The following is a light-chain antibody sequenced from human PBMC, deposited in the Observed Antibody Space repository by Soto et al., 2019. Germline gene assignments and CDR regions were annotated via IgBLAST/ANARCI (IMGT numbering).Light chain of an antibody. J-gene: IGKJ2*01. V-gene: IGKV3-15*01. CDR2: GAS. CDR3: QQYDNWYT. Sequence: EIVMTQSPATLSVSPGERATLSCRASQSVSSNFAWYQQKPGQAPRLLIYGASTRATGIPARFSGSESGTEFTLTISRLQAEDSAVYYCQQYDNWYTFGQGTKLEIK. CDR1: QSVSSN.